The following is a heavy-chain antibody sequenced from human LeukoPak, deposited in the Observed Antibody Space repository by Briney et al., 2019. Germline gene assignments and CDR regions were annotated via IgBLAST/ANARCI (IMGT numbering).Heavy chain of an antibody. V-gene: IGHV1-8*01. Sequence: ASVKVSCKASGYTFTSYDINWVRQATGQGLEWMGWMNPNSGDTGYAQKFQGRVTMTRNTSISTAYMELSSLRSEDTAVYYCARSPISTTYYYDSSGPNAFDIWGQGTMVTVSS. D-gene: IGHD3-22*01. CDR1: GYTFTSYD. CDR2: MNPNSGDT. J-gene: IGHJ3*02. CDR3: ARSPISTTYYYDSSGPNAFDI.